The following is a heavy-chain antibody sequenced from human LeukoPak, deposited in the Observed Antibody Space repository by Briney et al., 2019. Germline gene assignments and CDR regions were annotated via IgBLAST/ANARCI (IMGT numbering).Heavy chain of an antibody. CDR1: GGSFSGYY. D-gene: IGHD3-10*01. CDR3: ARSGVFLDLYNWFDP. Sequence: PSETLSLTCAVYGGSFSGYYWSWIRQPPGKGLEWIGEINHSGSTNYNPSLKSRVTISVDTSKNQFSLKLSSVTAADTAVYYCARSGVFLDLYNWFDPWGQGTLVTVSS. J-gene: IGHJ5*02. V-gene: IGHV4-34*01. CDR2: INHSGST.